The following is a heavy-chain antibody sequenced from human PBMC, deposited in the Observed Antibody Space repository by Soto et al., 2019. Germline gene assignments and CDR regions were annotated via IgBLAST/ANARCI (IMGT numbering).Heavy chain of an antibody. V-gene: IGHV1-2*04. CDR2: INPNSGGT. D-gene: IGHD4-17*01. J-gene: IGHJ6*02. CDR3: ARDMAYGGISRGGYYYYGMDV. CDR1: GYTFTGYY. Sequence: GASVKVSCKASGYTFTGYYMHWVRQAPGQGLEWMGWINPNSGGTNYAQKFQGWVTMTRDTSISTAYMELSRLRSDDTAVYYCARDMAYGGISRGGYYYYGMDVWGQGTTVTVSS.